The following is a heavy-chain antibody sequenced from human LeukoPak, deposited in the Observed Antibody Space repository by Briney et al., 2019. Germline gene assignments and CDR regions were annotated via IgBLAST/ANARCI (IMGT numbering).Heavy chain of an antibody. CDR1: GYTFARYG. J-gene: IGHJ6*03. D-gene: IGHD3-10*01. CDR2: ISAYNGDT. Sequence: ASVKVSCKASGYTFARYGITWVRQAPGQGLEWMGWISAYNGDTKFAQHLQDRVTLTRDTSISTAYMELSRLRSDDTAVYYCARTYYYGSGSTDYYYYYYMDVWGKGTTVTVSS. V-gene: IGHV1-18*01. CDR3: ARTYYYGSGSTDYYYYYYMDV.